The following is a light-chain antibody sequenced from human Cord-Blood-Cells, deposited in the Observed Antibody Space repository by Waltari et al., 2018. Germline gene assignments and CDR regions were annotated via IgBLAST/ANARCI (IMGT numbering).Light chain of an antibody. CDR2: AAS. V-gene: IGKV1-39*01. CDR1: QSIRSY. J-gene: IGKJ1*01. Sequence: DIQMTQSPSSLSASVGDRVTITCRASQSIRSYLNWYQQKPGKAPKLLIYAASSLQSGVPSRFSGNGSGTDFTPTISRLQPEDFATYYCQQSYSTPRTFGQGTTVEIK. CDR3: QQSYSTPRT.